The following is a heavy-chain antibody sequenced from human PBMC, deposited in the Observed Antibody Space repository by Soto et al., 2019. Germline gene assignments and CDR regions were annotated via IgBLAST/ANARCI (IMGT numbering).Heavy chain of an antibody. CDR3: AGELIIGHYGMDV. D-gene: IGHD2-8*01. CDR1: GFTFSGYI. CDR2: ISSSSIYI. J-gene: IGHJ6*02. Sequence: PGGSLRLSCAASGFTFSGYIMNWVRQAPGKGLEWVSSISSSSIYIYYADSVKGRFTISRDNAKNSLYLQMNSLRAEDTAVYYCAGELIIGHYGMDVWGQGPTVTV. V-gene: IGHV3-21*01.